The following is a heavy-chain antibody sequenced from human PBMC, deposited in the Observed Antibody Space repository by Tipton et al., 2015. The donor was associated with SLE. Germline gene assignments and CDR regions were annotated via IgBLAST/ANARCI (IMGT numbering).Heavy chain of an antibody. V-gene: IGHV4-59*12. D-gene: IGHD5-12*01. J-gene: IGHJ3*02. CDR1: GGSISTYY. CDR2: IHSSGST. CDR3: ASLYSGYDWEIGDVDAFDI. Sequence: TLSLTCTVSGGSISTYYWTWIRQPPGKGLEWIGYIHSSGSTNYNPSPKSRVTISLHTSRNQFSLRLSSVTAADTAVYYCASLYSGYDWEIGDVDAFDIWGQGTMVTVSS.